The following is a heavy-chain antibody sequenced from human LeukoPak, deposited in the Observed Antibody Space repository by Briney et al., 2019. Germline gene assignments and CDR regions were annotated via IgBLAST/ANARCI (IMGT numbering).Heavy chain of an antibody. CDR2: ISSSSSTI. CDR1: GFTFSSYS. V-gene: IGHV3-48*01. Sequence: GGSLSLSCAASGFTFSSYSMNWVRQAPGNGLEWVSYISSSSSTIYYADSVKGRFTISRDNAKNSLYLQMNSLRAEDTAVYYCARDVLRSPPPNWFDPWGQGTLVTVSS. D-gene: IGHD5/OR15-5a*01. J-gene: IGHJ5*02. CDR3: ARDVLRSPPPNWFDP.